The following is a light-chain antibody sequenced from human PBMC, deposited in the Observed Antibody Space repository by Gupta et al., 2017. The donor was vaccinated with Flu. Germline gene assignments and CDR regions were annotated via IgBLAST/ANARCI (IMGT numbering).Light chain of an antibody. J-gene: IGLJ3*02. CDR3: CSYAGKNIWV. Sequence: QSALTQPRSVSGSPGQSVTISCTGTTSDVGGYDYVSWYQQHPGKAPKVIIYDVSKRSSGVRDRFSASKSGSTASLTISGRQTEDEADYYCCSYAGKNIWVFGGGTKLTVL. CDR1: TSDVGGYDY. CDR2: DVS. V-gene: IGLV2-11*01.